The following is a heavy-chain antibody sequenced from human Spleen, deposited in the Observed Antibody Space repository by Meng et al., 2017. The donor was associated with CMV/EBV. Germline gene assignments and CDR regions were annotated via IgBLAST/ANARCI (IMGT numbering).Heavy chain of an antibody. CDR3: ARYHLLNWFDP. CDR2: MRTRSTYI. J-gene: IGHJ5*02. Sequence: SCADSGSTFSRYSMDWVRQATGKGVEWVSAMRTRSTYIYYGDSVESRVNVARDEAKKELYVQMDNLRAEDTDVYYGARYHLLNWFDPWGQGTLVTVSS. CDR1: GSTFSRYS. D-gene: IGHD2-2*01. V-gene: IGHV3-21*01.